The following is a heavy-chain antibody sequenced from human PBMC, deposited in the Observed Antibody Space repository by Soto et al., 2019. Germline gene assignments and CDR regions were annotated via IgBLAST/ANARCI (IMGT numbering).Heavy chain of an antibody. CDR2: MNPNTGNS. J-gene: IGHJ6*02. Sequence: ASVKVSCKAFGYTFTSYDIYWVRQATGQGLEWMGWMNPNTGNSAYAQKFQGRVTVTSDTSINTVHMELSSLRSEDTAVYYCARGADYDFWSGYYYGMDVWGQGTTVTVSS. V-gene: IGHV1-8*01. CDR3: ARGADYDFWSGYYYGMDV. D-gene: IGHD3-3*01. CDR1: GYTFTSYD.